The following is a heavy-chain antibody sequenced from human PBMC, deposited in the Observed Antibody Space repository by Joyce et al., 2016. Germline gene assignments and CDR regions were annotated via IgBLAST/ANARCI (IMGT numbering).Heavy chain of an antibody. CDR3: VKRNNFDF. CDR2: MRADGSNI. V-gene: IGHV3-74*01. Sequence: EVQLVESGGGLVQPGGSLRLSCAASGFPFSGYWMNWVRQVPGMGLEWVAGMRADGSNIQYVDSVKGRFTITRDNAKNTVFLQMDSLRAEDTAIYYCVKRNNFDFWGQGTVVTVSS. J-gene: IGHJ3*01. D-gene: IGHD1-1*01. CDR1: GFPFSGYW.